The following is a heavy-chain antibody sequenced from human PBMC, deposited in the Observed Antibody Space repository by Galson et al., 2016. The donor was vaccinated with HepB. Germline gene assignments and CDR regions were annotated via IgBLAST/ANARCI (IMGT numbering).Heavy chain of an antibody. V-gene: IGHV4-34*01. D-gene: IGHD3-10*01. Sequence: SETLSLTCDVYGGSFSGHYWRWIRQSPGKGLEWIGEINHRGITNYNPSLKSRVTISIDTSKNQFSLRLSSVTAADTAVYYCARTLLIATGGMDVWGQGTTVTVSS. CDR2: INHRGIT. CDR3: ARTLLIATGGMDV. CDR1: GGSFSGHY. J-gene: IGHJ6*02.